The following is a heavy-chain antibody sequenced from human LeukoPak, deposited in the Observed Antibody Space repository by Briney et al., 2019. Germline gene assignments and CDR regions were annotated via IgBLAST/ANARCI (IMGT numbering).Heavy chain of an antibody. CDR1: GFTFSSYG. CDR3: AKGTPLGYYFDY. J-gene: IGHJ4*02. Sequence: PGGSLRLSCAASGFTFSSYGMHWVRQAPGKGLEWVAVISYDGSNKYYADSVKGRFTISRDNSKNTLYLQMNSLRAEDTAVYYCAKGTPLGYYFDYWGQGTLVTVSS. D-gene: IGHD7-27*01. CDR2: ISYDGSNK. V-gene: IGHV3-30*18.